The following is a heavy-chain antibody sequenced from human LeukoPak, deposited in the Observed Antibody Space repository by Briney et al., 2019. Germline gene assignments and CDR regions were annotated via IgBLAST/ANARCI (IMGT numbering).Heavy chain of an antibody. V-gene: IGHV3-30*18. Sequence: GGSLRLSCVASGFSFNKYDMNWFRQAPGKGLEWVSHISYEGSNKFYADSLKGRFIISRDNSKNTLYLQMNSLRAEDTAVYYCAKGGIISWNTWGQGTLVTVSS. CDR2: ISYEGSNK. CDR1: GFSFNKYD. CDR3: AKGGIISWNT. J-gene: IGHJ5*02. D-gene: IGHD6-13*01.